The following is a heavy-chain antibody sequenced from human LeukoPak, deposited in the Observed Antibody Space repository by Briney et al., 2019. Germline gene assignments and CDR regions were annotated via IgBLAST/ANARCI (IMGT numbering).Heavy chain of an antibody. Sequence: TPETLSLTCTVSGGTISSYYWSWIRQPPGKGLEWIGYVYYSGSTNYNPSLKSRVTISVDTSKNQFSLKLSSVTAADTAVYYCARLGYSSSWPFDYWGQGTLVTVSS. CDR3: ARLGYSSSWPFDY. CDR2: VYYSGST. J-gene: IGHJ4*02. CDR1: GGTISSYY. D-gene: IGHD6-13*01. V-gene: IGHV4-59*12.